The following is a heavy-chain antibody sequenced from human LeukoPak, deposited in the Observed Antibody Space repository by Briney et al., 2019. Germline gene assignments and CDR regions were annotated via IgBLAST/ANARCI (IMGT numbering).Heavy chain of an antibody. V-gene: IGHV3-9*01. CDR2: ISWNSGSI. Sequence: PGGSLRLSWAASGFTFDDYAMHWVRQAPGKGLEWVSGISWNSGSIGYADSVKGRFTISRDNAKNSLYLQMNSLRAEDTALYYCANVLKGYWGQGTLVTVSS. CDR1: GFTFDDYA. J-gene: IGHJ4*02. CDR3: ANVLKGY.